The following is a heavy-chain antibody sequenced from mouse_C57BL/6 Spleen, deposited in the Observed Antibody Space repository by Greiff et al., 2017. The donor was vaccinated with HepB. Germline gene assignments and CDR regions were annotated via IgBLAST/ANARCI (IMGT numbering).Heavy chain of an antibody. CDR3: AGQGGGSSYGAY. V-gene: IGHV5-6*01. CDR1: GFTFSSYG. CDR2: ISSGGSYT. D-gene: IGHD1-1*01. J-gene: IGHJ3*01. Sequence: EVQLVESGGDLVKPGGSLKLSCAASGFTFSSYGMSWVRQTPDKRLEWVATISSGGSYTYYPDSVKGAFTISRDNARNTLYLQMSSLKSEDTAMYYCAGQGGGSSYGAYWGQGTLVTVSA.